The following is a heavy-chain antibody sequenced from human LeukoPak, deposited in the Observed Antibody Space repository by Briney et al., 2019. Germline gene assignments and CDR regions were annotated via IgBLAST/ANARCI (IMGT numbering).Heavy chain of an antibody. CDR2: IRYDGSNE. CDR3: GKDRPEFTSGWFLGGFDY. CDR1: GFTISSFG. J-gene: IGHJ4*02. V-gene: IGHV3-30*02. Sequence: PGGSLRLSCEASGFTISSFGMHWVRQAPGKGLEWVALIRYDGSNELYVDSVRGRFTLSRDNSKNTLYLQMNSLRPDDTAIYYCGKDRPEFTSGWFLGGFDYWGQGALVTVPS. D-gene: IGHD6-19*01.